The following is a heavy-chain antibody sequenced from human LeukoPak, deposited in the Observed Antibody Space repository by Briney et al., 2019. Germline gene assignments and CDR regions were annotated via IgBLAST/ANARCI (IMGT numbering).Heavy chain of an antibody. CDR3: AKDIGGYSDTDLGY. D-gene: IGHD5-12*01. V-gene: IGHV3-43*02. J-gene: IGHJ4*02. CDR1: GFSFDEYA. Sequence: GGSLTLSCVASGFSFDEYAMHWVRQYPGKGLEWVSLISGDGGISSYADSVKGRFTISRDNSKNSLYLQMNSLRNEDSALYYCAKDIGGYSDTDLGYWGQGTLVTVSS. CDR2: ISGDGGIS.